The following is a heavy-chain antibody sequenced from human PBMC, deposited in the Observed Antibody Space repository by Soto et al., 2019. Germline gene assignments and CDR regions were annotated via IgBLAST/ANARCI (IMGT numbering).Heavy chain of an antibody. V-gene: IGHV4-34*01. J-gene: IGHJ4*02. CDR2: INHSGST. CDR3: ARSSPYGGVDY. CDR1: GGSFSGYY. D-gene: IGHD5-12*01. Sequence: QVQLQQWGAGLLKPSETLSLTCAVYGGSFSGYYWSWIRQPPGKGLEWIGEINHSGSTNYNPSLKIRVTISVDTSKNQFSLKLSSVTAADTAVYYCARSSPYGGVDYWGQGTLVTVSS.